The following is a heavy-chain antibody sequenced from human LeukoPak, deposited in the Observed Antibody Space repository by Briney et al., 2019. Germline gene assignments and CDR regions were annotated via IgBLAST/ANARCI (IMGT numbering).Heavy chain of an antibody. CDR3: ARGAGYYYDSSGYYPFDY. V-gene: IGHV3-21*01. J-gene: IGHJ4*02. CDR2: ISSSSSYI. CDR1: GFTFSSYS. D-gene: IGHD3-22*01. Sequence: PGGSLRLSCAASGFTFSSYSMNWVRQAPGKGLEWVSSISSSSSYIYYADSVKGRFTISRDNAKNSLYLQMNSLRAEDTAVYYCARGAGYYYDSSGYYPFDYWGQGTLVTVSS.